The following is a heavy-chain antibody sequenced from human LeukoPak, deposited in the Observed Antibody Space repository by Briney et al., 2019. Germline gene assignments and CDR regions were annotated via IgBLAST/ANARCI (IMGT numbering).Heavy chain of an antibody. Sequence: PSETLSLTCTVSGASISSSFWTWIRQSPGKGLEWLAYIYYTGSTNLNPSLKSRLTISVDTSKNQFSLRLSSVTAADTAIYYCARRMTVSATNWFDPWGQGTLVTVSS. CDR1: GASISSSF. J-gene: IGHJ5*02. V-gene: IGHV4-59*01. D-gene: IGHD5/OR15-5a*01. CDR2: IYYTGST. CDR3: ARRMTVSATNWFDP.